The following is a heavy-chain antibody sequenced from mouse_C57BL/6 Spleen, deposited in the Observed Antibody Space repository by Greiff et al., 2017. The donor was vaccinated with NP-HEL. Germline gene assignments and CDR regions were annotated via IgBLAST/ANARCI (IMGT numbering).Heavy chain of an antibody. Sequence: EVKLQESGPELVKPGASVKREGKEGGEEGKEEKRKGGKKRKGKSKTWIGVINPNYGTTSYNQKFKGKATLTVDQSSSTAYMQLNSLTSEDSAVYYCARGGSSYGDYAMDYWGQGTSVTVSS. V-gene: IGHV1-39*01. D-gene: IGHD1-1*01. CDR1: GEEGKEEK. CDR3: ARGGSSYGDYAMDY. J-gene: IGHJ4*01. CDR2: INPNYGTT.